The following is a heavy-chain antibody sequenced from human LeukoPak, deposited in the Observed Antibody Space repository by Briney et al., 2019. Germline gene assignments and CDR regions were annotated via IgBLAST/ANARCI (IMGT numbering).Heavy chain of an antibody. CDR1: GGTFSSYA. V-gene: IGHV1-69*04. D-gene: IGHD3-9*01. CDR2: IIPILGIA. Sequence: ASVKVSCKASGGTFSSYAISWVRQAPGQGLEWMGRIIPILGIANYAQKFQGRVTITADKSTSTAYMELSSLRSEDTAVYYCARDRFEYDTLTGYYYYGMDVWGQGTTVTVSS. CDR3: ARDRFEYDTLTGYYYYGMDV. J-gene: IGHJ6*02.